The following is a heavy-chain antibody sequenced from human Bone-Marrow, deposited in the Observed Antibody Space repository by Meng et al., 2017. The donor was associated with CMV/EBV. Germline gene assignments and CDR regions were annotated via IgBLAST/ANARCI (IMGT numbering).Heavy chain of an antibody. CDR3: AREQSGSGTYYFYGMDV. V-gene: IGHV3-48*03. D-gene: IGHD1-26*01. J-gene: IGHJ6*02. Sequence: GSLKISCAAPGFFFSTYEMNWVRQAPGKGLEWVSYISGSGDTIYYADSVKGRFTVSRDNAKKSLYLQMNSLKVEDTAVYYCAREQSGSGTYYFYGMDVWGQGTTVTVSS. CDR2: ISGSGDTI. CDR1: GFFFSTYE.